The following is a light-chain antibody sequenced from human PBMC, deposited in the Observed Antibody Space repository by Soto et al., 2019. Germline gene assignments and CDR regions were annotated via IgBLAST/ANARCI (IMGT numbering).Light chain of an antibody. CDR1: QSISSW. CDR3: QQYNSYSLA. Sequence: DIQMTQSPSTLSASVLDIATIXXRASQSISSWLAWYQQKPGKAPKLLIYDASSLESGVPSRFSGSGSGTEFTLTISSLQPDDFATYYCQQYNSYSLAFGQGTKVDI. J-gene: IGKJ1*01. V-gene: IGKV1-5*01. CDR2: DAS.